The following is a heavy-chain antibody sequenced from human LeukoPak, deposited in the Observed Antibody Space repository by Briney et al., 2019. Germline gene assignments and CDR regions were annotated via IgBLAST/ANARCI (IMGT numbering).Heavy chain of an antibody. D-gene: IGHD3-3*01. J-gene: IGHJ4*02. V-gene: IGHV3-48*04. Sequence: GGSLRLSCGGSGFTFKSFSMHWVRQAPGKGLEGVSDISSNSGIKSYADSVKGRFTISRDNAKNSLYLQMNSLRAEDTAVYYRARTGDFWSGPRGPFDYWGQGTLVTVSS. CDR1: GFTFKSFS. CDR3: ARTGDFWSGPRGPFDY. CDR2: ISSNSGIK.